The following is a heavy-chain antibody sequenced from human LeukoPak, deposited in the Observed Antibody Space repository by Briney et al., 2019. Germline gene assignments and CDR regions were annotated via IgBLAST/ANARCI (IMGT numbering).Heavy chain of an antibody. Sequence: LSETLSLTCTASGGSISSYYGSSIRQPPAKGLECIGYIYYSGSTNSNPSRKSRVTISVDTSKNQFSLKLSSVTAADTAVYYCARGGYPSDSSGYSTGPPTPPFDYWGQGTLVTVSS. CDR2: IYYSGST. CDR1: GGSISSYY. D-gene: IGHD3-22*01. J-gene: IGHJ4*02. V-gene: IGHV4-59*01. CDR3: ARGGYPSDSSGYSTGPPTPPFDY.